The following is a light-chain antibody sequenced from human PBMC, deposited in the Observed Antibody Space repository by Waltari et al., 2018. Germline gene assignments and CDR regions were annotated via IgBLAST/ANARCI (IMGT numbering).Light chain of an antibody. V-gene: IGLV2-14*03. Sequence: QSALTQPASVSGSPGQSITISCTGTSSDVGGDKYISWYQQHPGKAPKLMVYGVSNRPSGVSNRFSGSKSGNTASLIISGLQAEDEADYYCSSYTSSSTRVFGTGTKVTVL. CDR3: SSYTSSSTRV. CDR1: SSDVGGDKY. J-gene: IGLJ1*01. CDR2: GVS.